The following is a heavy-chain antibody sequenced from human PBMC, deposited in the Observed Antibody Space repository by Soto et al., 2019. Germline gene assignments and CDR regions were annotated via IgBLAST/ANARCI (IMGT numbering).Heavy chain of an antibody. V-gene: IGHV3-23*01. J-gene: IGHJ3*02. CDR2: ISGSGGST. CDR3: AKGSRFLEWLLGPNDAFDI. D-gene: IGHD3-3*01. Sequence: PGGSLRLSCAASGFTFSSYAMSWVRQAPGKGLEWVSAISGSGGSTYYADSVKGRFTISRDNSKNTLYLQMNSLRAEDTAVYYCAKGSRFLEWLLGPNDAFDIWGQGTMVTVSS. CDR1: GFTFSSYA.